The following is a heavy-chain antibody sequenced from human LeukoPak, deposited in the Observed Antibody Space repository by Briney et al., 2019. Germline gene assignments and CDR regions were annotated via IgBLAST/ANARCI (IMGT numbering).Heavy chain of an antibody. J-gene: IGHJ4*02. Sequence: ASVKVSCKASGYTFTGYYMHWVRQAPGQGLEWMGWISAYNDNTNYAQKLQGRVTMTTDTSTSTAYMELRSLRSDDTAVYYCARALVSPRNWWGQGTLVTVSS. CDR3: ARALVSPRNW. V-gene: IGHV1-18*04. CDR1: GYTFTGYY. D-gene: IGHD1-1*01. CDR2: ISAYNDNT.